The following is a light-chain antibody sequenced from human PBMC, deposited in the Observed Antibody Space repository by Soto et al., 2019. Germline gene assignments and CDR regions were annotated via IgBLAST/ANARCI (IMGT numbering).Light chain of an antibody. V-gene: IGKV2-30*02. CDR2: QVS. CDR3: MQGTHRPLWT. J-gene: IGKJ1*01. Sequence: DVVMTQSPHFLPVTLGQSASISCRSSQSLVHSDGNTYLSWLLQRPGQSPRRLIYQVSKRDSGVSDKFSGSGSATDFTLKITRVEAEDVGVYYCMQGTHRPLWTLGQGTKVEIK. CDR1: QSLVHSDGNTY.